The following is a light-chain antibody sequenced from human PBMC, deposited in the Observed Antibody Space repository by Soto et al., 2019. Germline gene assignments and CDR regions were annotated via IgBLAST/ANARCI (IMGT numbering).Light chain of an antibody. CDR2: DAS. V-gene: IGKV3-20*01. J-gene: IGKJ5*01. Sequence: EIVLTQPPGTLSLSPGERATLSCRASQSVSSSYLAWYQQKPGQAPRLLIYDASIRATGVRDRFSGSGSGTDVTLTISRLEPEDFAVYDCQQYGNSPSTFGRGTRLDMK. CDR1: QSVSSSY. CDR3: QQYGNSPST.